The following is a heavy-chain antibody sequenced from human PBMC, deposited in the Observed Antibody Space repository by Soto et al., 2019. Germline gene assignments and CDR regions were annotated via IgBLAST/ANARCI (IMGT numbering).Heavy chain of an antibody. CDR1: GFTFTSSA. Sequence: SVKVSCKASGFTFTSSAVQWVRQARGQRLEWIGWIVVGSGNTNYAQKFQERVTITRDMSTSTAYMKLSSLRSEDTAVYYCAADRRYSYGFVSYYYYGMDVWGQGTTVNVSS. D-gene: IGHD5-18*01. CDR3: AADRRYSYGFVSYYYYGMDV. CDR2: IVVGSGNT. V-gene: IGHV1-58*01. J-gene: IGHJ6*02.